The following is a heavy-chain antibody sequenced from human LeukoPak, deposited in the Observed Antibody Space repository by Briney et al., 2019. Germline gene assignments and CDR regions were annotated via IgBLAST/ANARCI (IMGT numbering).Heavy chain of an antibody. CDR3: ARELDCSSTSCLRGDWFDP. CDR1: GGSISSGGYY. D-gene: IGHD2-2*01. Sequence: SQTLSLTCTVSGGSISSGGYYWSWIRQHPGKGLEWIGYIYYSVTTYYNPSLQSRVTRSVDTSKNQFSLKLSSVTAADTAVYYCARELDCSSTSCLRGDWFDPWGQGTLVTVSS. J-gene: IGHJ5*02. V-gene: IGHV4-31*03. CDR2: IYYSVTT.